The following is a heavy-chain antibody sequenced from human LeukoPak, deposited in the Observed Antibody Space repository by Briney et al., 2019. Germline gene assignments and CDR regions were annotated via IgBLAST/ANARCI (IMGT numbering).Heavy chain of an antibody. CDR3: ARAPPYYDILTGYWRYYGMDV. CDR2: IYYSGST. CDR1: GGSISSYY. J-gene: IGHJ6*02. D-gene: IGHD3-9*01. V-gene: IGHV4-59*01. Sequence: SETLSLTCTVSGGSISSYYWSWIRQPPGKGLEWIGYIYYSGSTNYNPSLKSRVTISVDTSKNQFSLKLNSVTAADTAVYYCARAPPYYDILTGYWRYYGMDVWGQGTTVTVSS.